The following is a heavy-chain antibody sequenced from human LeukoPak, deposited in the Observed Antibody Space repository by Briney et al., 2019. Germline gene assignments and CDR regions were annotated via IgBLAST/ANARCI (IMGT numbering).Heavy chain of an antibody. CDR2: INHSGST. CDR3: ARTNGYYGSGSSP. J-gene: IGHJ5*02. D-gene: IGHD3-10*01. V-gene: IGHV4-34*01. Sequence: SETLSLTCAVHGGSFSGYYWSWIRQPPGKGLEWIGEINHSGSTNYNPSLKSRVTISVDTSKNQFSLKLSSVTAADTAVSYCARTNGYYGSGSSPWGQGTLVTVSS. CDR1: GGSFSGYY.